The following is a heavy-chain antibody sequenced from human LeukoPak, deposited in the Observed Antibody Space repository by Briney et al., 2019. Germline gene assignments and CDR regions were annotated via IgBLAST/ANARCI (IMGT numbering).Heavy chain of an antibody. V-gene: IGHV3-30-3*01. CDR1: GFTFSSYA. CDR2: ISYDGSNK. D-gene: IGHD1-26*01. J-gene: IGHJ4*02. CDR3: AREGSSEWKLLRSYDY. Sequence: PGGSLRLSCAASGFTFSSYAMHWVRQAPGKGLEWVAVISYDGSNKYYADSVKGRFTISRDNSKNTLYLQMNSLRAEDTAVYYCAREGSSEWKLLRSYDYWGQGTLVTVSS.